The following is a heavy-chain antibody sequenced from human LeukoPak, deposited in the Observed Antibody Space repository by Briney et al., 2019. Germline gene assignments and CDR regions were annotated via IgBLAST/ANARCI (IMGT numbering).Heavy chain of an antibody. CDR3: ATARYCSGGSCYSYEYFQH. CDR2: IKQDGREK. Sequence: GSLRLSCAASGFTFSSYWMSWVRQAPGKGLEWVANIKQDGREKYYVDSVKGRFTISRDNAKNSLYLQMNSLRAEDTAVYYCATARYCSGGSCYSYEYFQHWGQGTLVTVSS. V-gene: IGHV3-7*03. D-gene: IGHD2-15*01. J-gene: IGHJ1*01. CDR1: GFTFSSYW.